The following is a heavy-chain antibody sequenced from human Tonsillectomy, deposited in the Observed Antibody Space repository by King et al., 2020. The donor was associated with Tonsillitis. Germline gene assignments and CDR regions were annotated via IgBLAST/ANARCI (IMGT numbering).Heavy chain of an antibody. CDR1: GYTFTAYW. V-gene: IGHV5-51*01. CDR3: ARHDTDVGYFGL. J-gene: IGHJ2*01. D-gene: IGHD2-15*01. CDR2: IFPGDSDI. Sequence: QLVQSGAQVKKPGESLKISCTGLGYTFTAYWIGWVRQMPGKGLEWMGIIFPGDSDIRYNPSFQGQVTISADGSMRTAYLEWSGLKASDRGISYCARHDTDVGYFGLWGRGTPITVSS.